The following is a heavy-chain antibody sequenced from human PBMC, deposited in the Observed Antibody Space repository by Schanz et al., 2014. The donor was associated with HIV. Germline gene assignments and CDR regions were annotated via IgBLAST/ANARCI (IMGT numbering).Heavy chain of an antibody. J-gene: IGHJ4*02. D-gene: IGHD5-18*01. CDR3: AKSNGGDTAVVQYYFDY. V-gene: IGHV3-7*01. Sequence: EVQLLESGGGLVQPGGSLRLSCVASGFTFDNYGMNWVRQTPGKGLEWVAHIKSDGSAQDYVDSVKGRFTISRDNAKNSLYLNMYSLRAEDTAVYFCAKSNGGDTAVVQYYFDYWGQGTLVSVSS. CDR1: GFTFDNYG. CDR2: IKSDGSAQ.